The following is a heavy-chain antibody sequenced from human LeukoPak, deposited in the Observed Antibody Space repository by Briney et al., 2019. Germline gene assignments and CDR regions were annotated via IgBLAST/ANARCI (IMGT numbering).Heavy chain of an antibody. Sequence: ASVKVSCKASGYTFANYAIHWVRQAPGQRLEWMGWITAGNGYTKYSPELQGRVTITKDTSASTAYMELSSLRAEDTAVYYCAKDGYYDSSGWFDYWGQGTLVTVSS. D-gene: IGHD3-22*01. J-gene: IGHJ4*02. CDR3: AKDGYYDSSGWFDY. CDR2: ITAGNGYT. CDR1: GYTFANYA. V-gene: IGHV1-3*03.